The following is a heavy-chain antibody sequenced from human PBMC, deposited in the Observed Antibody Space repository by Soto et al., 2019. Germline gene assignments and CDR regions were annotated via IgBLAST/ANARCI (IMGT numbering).Heavy chain of an antibody. CDR3: ARDLGTYEILTPRVGDYFDY. D-gene: IGHD3-9*01. J-gene: IGHJ4*02. CDR1: GFTFSYYS. CDR2: ISSSSSYI. V-gene: IGHV3-21*01. Sequence: EVQLVESGGGLVKPGGSLRLSCAASGFTFSYYSMSWVRQAPGKGLEWVSSISSSSSYIYYADSVKGRFTISRDNAKNTPHLQMDTLSAEDTAVYYWARDLGTYEILTPRVGDYFDYWGQGTLVTVSS.